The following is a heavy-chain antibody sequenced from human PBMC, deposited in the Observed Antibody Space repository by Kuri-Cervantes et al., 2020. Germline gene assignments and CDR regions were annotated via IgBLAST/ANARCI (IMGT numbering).Heavy chain of an antibody. CDR1: GGSVSSGSYY. V-gene: IGHV4-61*01. Sequence: SETLSLTCTVSGGSVSSGSYYWSWIRQPPGKGLEWIGYIYYSGSTNYNPSLKSRVTISVDTSKNQFSLKLSSVTAADTAVYYCARASDYYDSSGYSYYYYYMDVWGKGTTVTVSS. J-gene: IGHJ6*03. CDR3: ARASDYYDSSGYSYYYYYMDV. CDR2: IYYSGST. D-gene: IGHD3-22*01.